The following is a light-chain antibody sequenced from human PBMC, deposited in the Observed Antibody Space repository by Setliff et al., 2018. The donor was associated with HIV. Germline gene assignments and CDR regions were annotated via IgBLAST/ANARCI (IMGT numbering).Light chain of an antibody. CDR3: QSYDSGLSGSI. CDR2: GNS. Sequence: QSVLTQPPSVSGAPGQRVTISCTGSSSNIGAGFDVHWYQQLPGTAPKLLIYGNSNRPSGVPDRFSGSKSGTSASLAITGLQAEDEADYYCQSYDSGLSGSIFGGGTQLTV. CDR1: SSNIGAGFD. V-gene: IGLV1-40*01. J-gene: IGLJ2*01.